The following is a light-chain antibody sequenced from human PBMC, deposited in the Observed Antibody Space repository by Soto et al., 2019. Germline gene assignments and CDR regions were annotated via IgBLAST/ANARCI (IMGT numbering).Light chain of an antibody. J-gene: IGKJ4*02. V-gene: IGKV1-17*01. Sequence: DIQMTQFPSSLSASVGDRVTITCRACQGIRKDLAWYQQKPGKAPKRLIYAASSLQSGVPSRFSGSGSGTEFTLAISCLQPEDFATFYCLQHTTYPLTFGLGPQVEIK. CDR3: LQHTTYPLT. CDR2: AAS. CDR1: QGIRKD.